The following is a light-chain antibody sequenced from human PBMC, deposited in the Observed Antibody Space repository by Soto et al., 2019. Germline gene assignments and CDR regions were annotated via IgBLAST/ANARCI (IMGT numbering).Light chain of an antibody. Sequence: QSVLTQPPSVSGAPGQRVTISCTGSSSNIGARYDVHWYQQLPGTAPKLLIYGNSNRPSGVPDRFSGSKSGSSASLAITGLQAEDEADYYCQSYDSSLSGWGVFGGGTKLPVL. CDR1: SSNIGARYD. J-gene: IGLJ2*01. V-gene: IGLV1-40*01. CDR3: QSYDSSLSGWGV. CDR2: GNS.